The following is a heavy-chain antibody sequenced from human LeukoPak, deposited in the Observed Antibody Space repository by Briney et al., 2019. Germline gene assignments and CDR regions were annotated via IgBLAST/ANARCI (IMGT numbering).Heavy chain of an antibody. CDR1: GYSTSSGYY. D-gene: IGHD2-15*01. CDR3: ARGGRLMVGASYFDH. J-gene: IGHJ4*02. Sequence: SETLSLTRDVSGYSTSSGYYWGWIRQSPGRGLEWIGSSDHRGSAFHNPSFKSRLTISVDTSKNQFSLTLTSVTATDTAVYYCARGGRLMVGASYFDHWGQGMLVIVSS. V-gene: IGHV4-38-2*01. CDR2: SDHRGSA.